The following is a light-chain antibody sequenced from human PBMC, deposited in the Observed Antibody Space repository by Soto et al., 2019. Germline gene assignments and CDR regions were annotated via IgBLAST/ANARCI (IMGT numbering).Light chain of an antibody. CDR1: SSNIGAGYD. Sequence: QSVLKQPPSVSGAPGQRVTISCTGSSSNIGAGYDVHWYQQLPGTAPKLLIYGNSNRPSGVPDRFSGSKSGTSASLAITGLQAEDEADYYCQSYDSSLSGWVFGGGTKLTV. J-gene: IGLJ3*02. CDR3: QSYDSSLSGWV. V-gene: IGLV1-40*01. CDR2: GNS.